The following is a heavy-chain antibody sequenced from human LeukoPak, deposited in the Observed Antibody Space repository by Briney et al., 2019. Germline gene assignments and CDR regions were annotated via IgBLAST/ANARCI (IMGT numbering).Heavy chain of an antibody. D-gene: IGHD6-6*01. V-gene: IGHV1-69-2*01. Sequence: ASVKVSCKASGYTFTGYYMHWVQQAPGKGLEWMGLVDPEDGETIYAEKFQGRVTITADTSTDTAYMELSSLRSEDMAVYYCATDLDSSSSPLFDYWGQGTLVTVSS. CDR3: ATDLDSSSSPLFDY. CDR1: GYTFTGYY. J-gene: IGHJ4*02. CDR2: VDPEDGET.